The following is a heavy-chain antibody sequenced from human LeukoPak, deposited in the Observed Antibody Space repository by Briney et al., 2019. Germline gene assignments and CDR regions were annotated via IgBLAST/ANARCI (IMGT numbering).Heavy chain of an antibody. CDR3: ARGADYVWGSYRYYYFDY. CDR2: MNHSGST. J-gene: IGHJ4*02. D-gene: IGHD3-16*02. V-gene: IGHV4-34*01. Sequence: SETLSLTCAVYGGSFSGYYWSWIRQPPGKGLEWIGEMNHSGSTNYNPSLKSRVTISVDTSKNQFSLKLSSVTAADTAVYYCARGADYVWGSYRYYYFDYWGQGTLVTVSS. CDR1: GGSFSGYY.